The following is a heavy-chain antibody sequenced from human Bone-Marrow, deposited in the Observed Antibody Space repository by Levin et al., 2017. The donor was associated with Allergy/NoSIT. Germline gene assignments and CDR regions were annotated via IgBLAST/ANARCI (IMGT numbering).Heavy chain of an antibody. Sequence: QRGESLKISCAASGFTFSNYYMSWVRQAPGKGLEWVSTITDSGGDAYYADSVKGRFTISRDNSKNTLDLQMNGLRAEDTALYYCAKRNQNHDFDYWGQGTLVTVSS. CDR3: AKRNQNHDFDY. CDR2: ITDSGGDA. CDR1: GFTFSNYY. J-gene: IGHJ4*02. V-gene: IGHV3-23*01.